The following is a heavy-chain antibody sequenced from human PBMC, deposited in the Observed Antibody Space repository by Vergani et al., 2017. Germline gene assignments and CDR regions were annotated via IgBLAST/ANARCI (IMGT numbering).Heavy chain of an antibody. D-gene: IGHD5-18*01. V-gene: IGHV3-43*01. CDR1: GFTFDDYT. Sequence: EVQLVESGGVVVQPGGSLRLSCAASGFTFDDYTMHWVRQAPGKGLEWVSLISWDGGSTYYADSVKGRFTISRDNSKNSLYLQMNSLRTEDTALYYCAKHGTVSGYSYGYLDSWGQGTRVTVSS. CDR3: AKHGTVSGYSYGYLDS. J-gene: IGHJ4*02. CDR2: ISWDGGST.